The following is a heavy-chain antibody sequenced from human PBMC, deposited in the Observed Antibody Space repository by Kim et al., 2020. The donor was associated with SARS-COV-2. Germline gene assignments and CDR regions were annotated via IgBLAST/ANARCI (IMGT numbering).Heavy chain of an antibody. D-gene: IGHD6-13*01. V-gene: IGHV4-31*03. CDR3: ARDHGSSWYHYYYGMDV. CDR1: GGSISSVGYY. J-gene: IGHJ6*02. CDR2: IYYSGST. Sequence: SETLSLTCTVSGGSISSVGYYWSWIRQHPGKGLEWIGYIYYSGSTYYNPSLKSRVTISVDTSKNQFSLKLSSVTAADTAVYYCARDHGSSWYHYYYGMDVWGQGTTVTVSS.